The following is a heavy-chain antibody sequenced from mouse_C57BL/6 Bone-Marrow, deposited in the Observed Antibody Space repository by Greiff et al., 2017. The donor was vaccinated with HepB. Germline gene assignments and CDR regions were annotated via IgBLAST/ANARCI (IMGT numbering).Heavy chain of an antibody. Sequence: QVQLQQPGAELVRPGTSVKLSCKASGYTFTSYWMHWVKQRPGQGLEWIGVIDPSDSYTNYNQKFKGKATLTVDTSSSTAYMQLSSLTSEDSAVYYCARDYYCSSYYYWYFDVWGTGTTVTVSS. CDR1: GYTFTSYW. CDR3: ARDYYCSSYYYWYFDV. CDR2: IDPSDSYT. V-gene: IGHV1-59*01. J-gene: IGHJ1*03. D-gene: IGHD1-1*01.